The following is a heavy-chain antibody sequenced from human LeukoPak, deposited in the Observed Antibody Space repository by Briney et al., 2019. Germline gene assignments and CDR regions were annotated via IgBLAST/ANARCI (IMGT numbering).Heavy chain of an antibody. Sequence: PGGSLRLSCAASGFTFSDYYMTWIRQAPGKGLEWISYISSSGGTIYYADSVKGRFTISRDNGKNSLYLQMNSLRAEDTAVYFCASVKEVVDAWYCYKSMDVWGKGTTVTVSS. V-gene: IGHV3-11*01. J-gene: IGHJ6*03. CDR3: ASVKEVVDAWYCYKSMDV. CDR1: GFTFSDYY. D-gene: IGHD2-8*02. CDR2: ISSSGGTI.